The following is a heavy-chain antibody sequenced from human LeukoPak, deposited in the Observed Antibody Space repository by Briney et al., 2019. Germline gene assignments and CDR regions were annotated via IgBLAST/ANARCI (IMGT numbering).Heavy chain of an antibody. CDR3: ARDLGACPDY. Sequence: GGSLRLSCAASGFTFSSYWMHWVRQAPGKGLEWVSRINTDGSTTTYADSVKGRFTISRDNAKNTLYLQMDSLRAEDRAVYYCARDLGACPDYWGQGTLVTVSS. V-gene: IGHV3-74*01. CDR1: GFTFSSYW. J-gene: IGHJ4*02. D-gene: IGHD3-16*01. CDR2: INTDGSTT.